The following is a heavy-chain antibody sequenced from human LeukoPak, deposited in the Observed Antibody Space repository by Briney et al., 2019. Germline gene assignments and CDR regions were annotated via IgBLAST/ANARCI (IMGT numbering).Heavy chain of an antibody. V-gene: IGHV3-21*01. CDR2: ISSSSSYI. CDR1: GFTFDDYG. CDR3: ARERDLTDY. J-gene: IGHJ4*02. Sequence: GGSLRLSCAASGFTFDDYGMNWVRQAPGKGLEWVSSISSSSSYIYYADSVKGRFTISGDNAKNSLYLQMNSLRAEDTAVYYCARERDLTDYWGREPWSPSPQ. D-gene: IGHD3-9*01.